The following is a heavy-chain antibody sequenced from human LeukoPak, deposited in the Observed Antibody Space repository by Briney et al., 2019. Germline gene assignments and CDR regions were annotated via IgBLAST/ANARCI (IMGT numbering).Heavy chain of an antibody. CDR3: AKELIAAAGRVYYYYGMDV. Sequence: PGGSLRLSCAASGFTFDDYTMHWVRQAPGKGLEWVSLISWDGGSTYYADSVKGRFTISRDNSKNSLYLQMNSLRTEDTALYYCAKELIAAAGRVYYYYGMDVWGQGTTVTVSS. CDR2: ISWDGGST. V-gene: IGHV3-43*01. D-gene: IGHD6-13*01. CDR1: GFTFDDYT. J-gene: IGHJ6*02.